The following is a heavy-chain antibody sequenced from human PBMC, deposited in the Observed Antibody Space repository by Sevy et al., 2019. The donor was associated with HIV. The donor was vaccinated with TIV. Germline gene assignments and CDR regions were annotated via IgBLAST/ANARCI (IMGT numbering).Heavy chain of an antibody. CDR2: IHYSGTT. J-gene: IGHJ5*02. Sequence: SETLSLTWTVSGGSISGGNYFWSWIRQSPGKGLEWIGYIHYSGTTNYNPSLKSRVTISLDTSKNQFSLRLSSVTAADTAVYYCARDGLQMLTTPEGWFDPWGQGTLVTVSS. CDR1: GGSISGGNYF. V-gene: IGHV4-61*01. D-gene: IGHD1-1*01. CDR3: ARDGLQMLTTPEGWFDP.